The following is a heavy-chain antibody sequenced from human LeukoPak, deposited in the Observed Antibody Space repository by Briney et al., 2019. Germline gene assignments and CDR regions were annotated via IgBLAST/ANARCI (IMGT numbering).Heavy chain of an antibody. CDR1: GGSFSGYY. D-gene: IGHD2-2*01. Sequence: SETLSLTCAVYGGSFSGYYWSWIRQPPGKGLEWIGEINHSGSTNYNPSLKSRVTISVDTSKNQFSLKLSSVTAADTAVYYCARGPFVYQVLYYYYGMDVWGQGTTVTVSS. CDR3: ARGPFVYQVLYYYYGMDV. J-gene: IGHJ6*02. CDR2: INHSGST. V-gene: IGHV4-34*01.